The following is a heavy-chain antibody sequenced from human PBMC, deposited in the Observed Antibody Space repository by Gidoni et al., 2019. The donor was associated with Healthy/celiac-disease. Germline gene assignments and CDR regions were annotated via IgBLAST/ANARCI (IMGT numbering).Heavy chain of an antibody. D-gene: IGHD3-22*01. CDR2: IGGRGGST. CDR1: GSTFSSYA. CDR3: AKEGQFGGGYYPG. J-gene: IGHJ4*02. Sequence: EVQLLESGGGLVQPGGSLRLSCAASGSTFSSYAMSWVRQAPGKGLEWVSAIGGRGGSTYYADSVKGRFTISRDNSKNTLYLQMNSLRAEDTAVYYCAKEGQFGGGYYPGWGQGTLVTVSS. V-gene: IGHV3-23*01.